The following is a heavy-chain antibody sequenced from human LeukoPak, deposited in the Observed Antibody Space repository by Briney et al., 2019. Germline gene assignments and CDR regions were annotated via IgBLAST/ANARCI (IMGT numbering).Heavy chain of an antibody. CDR2: ISYDGSNK. CDR3: AKDLSGISGYDFTFDY. Sequence: PGGSLRLSCAASGFTFSSYAMHWVRQAPGKGLEWVAVISYDGSNKYYADSVKGRFTISRDNSKNTLYLQMNSLRAEDTAVYYCAKDLSGISGYDFTFDYWGQGTLVTVSS. J-gene: IGHJ4*02. CDR1: GFTFSSYA. D-gene: IGHD5-12*01. V-gene: IGHV3-30*04.